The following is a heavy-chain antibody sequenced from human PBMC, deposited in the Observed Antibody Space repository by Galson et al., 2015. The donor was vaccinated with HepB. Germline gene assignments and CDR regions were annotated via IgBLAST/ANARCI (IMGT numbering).Heavy chain of an antibody. CDR1: GGTFSSYA. Sequence: SVKVSCKASGGTFSSYAISWVRQAPGQGLEWMGGIIPIFGTANYAQKFQGRVTITADESTSTAYMELSSLRSEDTAAYYCASTLEMATPHFDYWGQGTLVTVSS. D-gene: IGHD5-24*01. V-gene: IGHV1-69*13. J-gene: IGHJ4*02. CDR3: ASTLEMATPHFDY. CDR2: IIPIFGTA.